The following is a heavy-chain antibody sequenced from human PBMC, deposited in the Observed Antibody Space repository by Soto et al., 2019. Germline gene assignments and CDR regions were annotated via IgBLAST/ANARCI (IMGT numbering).Heavy chain of an antibody. CDR1: GFTFSSYT. CDR3: ARDQRYDFWSGYYRDYGMDV. CDR2: ISSRSSYI. V-gene: IGHV3-21*02. Sequence: EVQLVESGGGLVKPGGSLRLSCAASGFTFSSYTMNWVRQAPGKGLEWVSSISSRSSYIYYADSVKGRFTISRDNAKISVYLQMNGLRAEDTAVYYCARDQRYDFWSGYYRDYGMDVWGQGTTVTVSS. J-gene: IGHJ6*02. D-gene: IGHD3-3*01.